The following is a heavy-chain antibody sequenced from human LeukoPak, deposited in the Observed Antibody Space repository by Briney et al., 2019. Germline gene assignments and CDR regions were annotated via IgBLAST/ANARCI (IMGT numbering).Heavy chain of an antibody. CDR2: IYPADSDT. J-gene: IGHJ5*02. Sequence: SGESLKISCKASEYSVTNYWIAWVRQMPEKGLEWMGIIYPADSDTRYSPSFQGQVTISADKSISTAYLQWSSLKASDTAMYYCARTHSFGISTGFDPWGQGTLVTVSS. CDR1: EYSVTNYW. D-gene: IGHD5-18*01. V-gene: IGHV5-51*01. CDR3: ARTHSFGISTGFDP.